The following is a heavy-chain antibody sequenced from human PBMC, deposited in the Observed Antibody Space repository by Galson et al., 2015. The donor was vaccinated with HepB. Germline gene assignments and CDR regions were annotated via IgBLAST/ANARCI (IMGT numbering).Heavy chain of an antibody. D-gene: IGHD6-13*01. CDR3: AKTGSSWEGDY. Sequence: SLRLSCAASGFTFSSYGMHWVRQAPGKGLEWVAVISYDGSNKYYADSVKSRFTISRDNSKNTLYLQMNSLRAEDTAVYYCAKTGSSWEGDYWGQGTLVTVSS. V-gene: IGHV3-30*18. CDR2: ISYDGSNK. CDR1: GFTFSSYG. J-gene: IGHJ4*02.